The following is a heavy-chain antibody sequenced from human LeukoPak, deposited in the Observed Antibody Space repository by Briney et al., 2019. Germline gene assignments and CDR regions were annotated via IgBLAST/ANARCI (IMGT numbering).Heavy chain of an antibody. Sequence: GGSLRLSCAASGFTFSDYYMSWIRQAPGKVLEWVSYISSSGNTIHYADSVKGRFTISRDNAKNSLYLQMNSLRAEDTAVYYCARGDDYGDYRGRDFDYWGQGTLVTVSS. CDR3: ARGDDYGDYRGRDFDY. CDR1: GFTFSDYY. D-gene: IGHD4-17*01. CDR2: ISSSGNTI. J-gene: IGHJ4*02. V-gene: IGHV3-11*01.